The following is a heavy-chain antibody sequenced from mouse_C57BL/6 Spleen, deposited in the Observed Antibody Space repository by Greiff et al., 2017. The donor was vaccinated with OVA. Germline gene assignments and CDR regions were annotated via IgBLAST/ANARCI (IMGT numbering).Heavy chain of an antibody. D-gene: IGHD2-5*01. CDR3: AMPTIVTHYYAMDY. CDR1: GFSLTSYG. Sequence: VQLQQSGPGLVQPSQSLSITCTVSGFSLTSYGVHWVRQSPGKGLEWLGVIWRGGSTDYNAAFMSRLSITKDNSKSQVFFKMNSLQADDTAIYYCAMPTIVTHYYAMDYWGQGTSVTVSS. V-gene: IGHV2-5*01. J-gene: IGHJ4*01. CDR2: IWRGGST.